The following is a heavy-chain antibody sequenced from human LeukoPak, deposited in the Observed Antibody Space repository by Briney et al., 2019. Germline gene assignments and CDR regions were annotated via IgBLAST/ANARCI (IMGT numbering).Heavy chain of an antibody. J-gene: IGHJ4*02. CDR3: ARGYYCSSTSCYDY. V-gene: IGHV4-34*01. CDR2: INHSGST. D-gene: IGHD2-2*01. Sequence: SETLSLTCAVYGGSFSGYYWSWIRQPPGKGQEWNGEINHSGSTNYNPSLKSRVTISVDTSKNQFSLKLSSVTAADTAVYYCARGYYCSSTSCYDYWGQGTLVTVSS. CDR1: GGSFSGYY.